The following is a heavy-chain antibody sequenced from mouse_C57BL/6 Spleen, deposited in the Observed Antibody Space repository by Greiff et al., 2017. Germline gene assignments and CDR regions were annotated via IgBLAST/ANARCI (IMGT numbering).Heavy chain of an antibody. V-gene: IGHV1-54*01. J-gene: IGHJ4*01. Sequence: QVQLQQSGAELVRPGTSVKVSCKASGYAFTNYLIEWVKQRPGQGLEWIGVINPGSGGTNYNEKFKGKATLTADKSSSTAYMQLSSLTSEDSAVYFCARMLKWDYYAMDYWGQGTSVTVSS. D-gene: IGHD1-3*01. CDR1: GYAFTNYL. CDR2: INPGSGGT. CDR3: ARMLKWDYYAMDY.